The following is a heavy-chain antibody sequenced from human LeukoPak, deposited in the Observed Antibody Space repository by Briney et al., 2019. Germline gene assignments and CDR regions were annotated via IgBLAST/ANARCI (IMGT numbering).Heavy chain of an antibody. Sequence: SETLSLTCTVSGGSISSISYYLGWIRQPPGKGLGWIGSIYYSGSTYYNPSLKSRVTISVDTSKNQFSLKLSSVTAADTAVYYCARAGYCSGGSCYSEYDYWGQGTLVTVSS. CDR1: GGSISSISYY. D-gene: IGHD2-15*01. J-gene: IGHJ4*02. V-gene: IGHV4-39*07. CDR2: IYYSGST. CDR3: ARAGYCSGGSCYSEYDY.